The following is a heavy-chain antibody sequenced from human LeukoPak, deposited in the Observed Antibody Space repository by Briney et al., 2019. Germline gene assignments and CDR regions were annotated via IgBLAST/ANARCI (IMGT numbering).Heavy chain of an antibody. D-gene: IGHD2-2*01. Sequence: GGSLRLSCAASGFTFSSYSMNWVRQAPGKGLEWVSSISSSTSYIYYEDSVKGRFTISRDNAKNSLYPQMNSLRAEDTAVYYCARDGCGSTSCSDYWGQGTLVTVSS. CDR2: ISSSTSYI. CDR1: GFTFSSYS. J-gene: IGHJ4*02. V-gene: IGHV3-21*01. CDR3: ARDGCGSTSCSDY.